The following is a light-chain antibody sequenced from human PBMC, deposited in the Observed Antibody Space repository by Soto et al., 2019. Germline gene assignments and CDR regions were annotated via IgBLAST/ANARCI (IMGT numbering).Light chain of an antibody. J-gene: IGKJ4*01. V-gene: IGKV1-6*01. CDR1: QAISSD. CDR3: LQDNNFPLT. Sequence: AIQMTQSPSSLSASIGDRVTITCRASQAISSDLGWYQQKPGKAPKVLIYTASNLQSGVPSRFSGSGSGTDFTLTISSLRPEDFATYYCLQDNNFPLTFGGGTKVEMK. CDR2: TAS.